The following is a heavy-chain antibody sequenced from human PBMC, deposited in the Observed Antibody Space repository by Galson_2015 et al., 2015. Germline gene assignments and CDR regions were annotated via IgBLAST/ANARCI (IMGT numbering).Heavy chain of an antibody. CDR3: AKGPGTWGFPLYH. D-gene: IGHD7-27*01. V-gene: IGHV3-23*01. CDR1: EITFSRDA. Sequence: SLRLSCAVSEITFSRDAMTWVRQVPEKGLEWVSAISGRGRDTYYADSVKGRFTTSRDNSKNTLYLQMTSLRGEDTAVYYCAKGPGTWGFPLYHWGQGTLVTVSS. CDR2: ISGRGRDT. J-gene: IGHJ5*02.